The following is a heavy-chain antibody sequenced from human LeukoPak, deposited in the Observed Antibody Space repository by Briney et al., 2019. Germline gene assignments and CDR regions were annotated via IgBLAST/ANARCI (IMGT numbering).Heavy chain of an antibody. CDR1: GFTFSTYA. CDR2: ISSNGDST. V-gene: IGHV3-64D*09. CDR3: VKDFTMIIAFPDV. Sequence: GGSLRLSCSASGFTFSTYAMHWVRQAPGKGLEYVSSISSNGDSTKYADSVKGRFTISRDNSKNTMYLQMSSLRAEDTAVYYCVKDFTMIIAFPDVWGQGTLVTVSS. D-gene: IGHD3-22*01. J-gene: IGHJ4*02.